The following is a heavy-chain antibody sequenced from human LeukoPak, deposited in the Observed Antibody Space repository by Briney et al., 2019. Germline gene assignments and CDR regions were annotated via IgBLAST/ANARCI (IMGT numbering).Heavy chain of an antibody. CDR3: VNDTRNAGIPRGYLIYV. CDR1: GFIFWDFA. D-gene: IGHD2-15*01. J-gene: IGHJ6*02. CDR2: VSGDGIST. V-gene: IGHV3-43*02. Sequence: GGSLRLSCGAWGFIFWDFASQWLRHAPGKGLEWVCLVSGDGISTYYADSVKGRFIISRDNNRNAVYLEMNSLRVEDTALYYCVNDTRNAGIPRGYLIYVWGQGTTVTVSS.